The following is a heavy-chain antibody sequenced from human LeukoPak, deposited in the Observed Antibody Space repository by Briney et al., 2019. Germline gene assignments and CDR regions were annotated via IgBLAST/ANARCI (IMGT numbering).Heavy chain of an antibody. V-gene: IGHV3-23*01. D-gene: IGHD3-22*01. CDR1: GFTFSSYA. J-gene: IGHJ4*02. CDR3: AKAIQDYYDSSGYYPFLDFDY. CDR2: ISGSGGST. Sequence: GGSLRLSCAASGFTFSSYAMSWVRQAPGKGLEWVSAISGSGGSTYYADSVKGRFTISRDNSKNTLYPQMNSLRAEDTAVYYCAKAIQDYYDSSGYYPFLDFDYWGQGTLVTVSS.